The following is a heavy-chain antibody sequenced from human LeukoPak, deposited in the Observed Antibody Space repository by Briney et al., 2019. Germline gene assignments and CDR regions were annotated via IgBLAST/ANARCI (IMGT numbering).Heavy chain of an antibody. D-gene: IGHD2-2*01. Sequence: PGGSLRLSCAASGFTFSGYGMHWVRQAPGKGLEWVAFIRYDGSINNNYYTDSVKVRFTISRDNSKNTLYLQMSSLRAEDTAVYYCAKGHLGHICSSTSCYVWDYWGQGTLVTVSS. CDR2: IRYDGSINNN. CDR1: GFTFSGYG. V-gene: IGHV3-30*02. CDR3: AKGHLGHICSSTSCYVWDY. J-gene: IGHJ4*02.